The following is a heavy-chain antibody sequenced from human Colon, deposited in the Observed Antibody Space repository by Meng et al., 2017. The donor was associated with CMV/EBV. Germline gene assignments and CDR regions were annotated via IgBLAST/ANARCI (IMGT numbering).Heavy chain of an antibody. CDR1: GYTFTGYY. Sequence: ASVKVTCKASGYTFTGYYMHWVRQAPGQGLEWMGWINPNSGGTNYAQKFQGRVTMTRDTSISTAYMELSRLRSDDTAVYYCATKTSAAIGPYGMDIWGQGTAVTVSS. V-gene: IGHV1-2*02. J-gene: IGHJ6*02. CDR3: ATKTSAAIGPYGMDI. D-gene: IGHD2-2*02. CDR2: INPNSGGT.